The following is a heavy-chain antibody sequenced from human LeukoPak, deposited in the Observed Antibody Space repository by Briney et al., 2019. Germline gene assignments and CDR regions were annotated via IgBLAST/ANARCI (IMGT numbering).Heavy chain of an antibody. D-gene: IGHD4-23*01. CDR3: TTGPGNSGY. CDR1: GFNFSDAW. J-gene: IGHJ4*02. V-gene: IGHV3-15*01. CDR2: IKSKNVGETT. Sequence: GGSLRLSCAASGFNFSDAWMTWVRQAPGKGLEWVGRIKSKNVGETTEYAAPVQGRFTISRDDSRNTVYLQMSSLKTEDTGVYYCTTGPGNSGYWGQGTLVTVSS.